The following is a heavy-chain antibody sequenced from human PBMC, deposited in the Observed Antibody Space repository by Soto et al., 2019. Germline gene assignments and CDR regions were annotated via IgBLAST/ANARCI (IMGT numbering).Heavy chain of an antibody. CDR2: ISGSGGST. V-gene: IGHV3-23*01. CDR1: GFTFSSYA. J-gene: IGHJ4*02. D-gene: IGHD2-8*01. Sequence: EVQLLESGGGLVQPGGSLRLSCAASGFTFSSYAMSWVRQAPGKGLEWVSAISGSGGSTYYAESVKGRFTISRDNSKTTLYLQMNSLRAEDTAVYYCAKDSEDIVLIVYAFTFDSWGQGTLVTVSS. CDR3: AKDSEDIVLIVYAFTFDS.